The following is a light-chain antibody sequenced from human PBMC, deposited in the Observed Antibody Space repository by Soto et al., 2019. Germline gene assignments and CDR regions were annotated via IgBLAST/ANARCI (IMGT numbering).Light chain of an antibody. V-gene: IGKV1-39*01. J-gene: IGKJ1*01. Sequence: DIQMTQSPSALSASVGDRVIITCRASQSISSYLNWYQQRPGKAPYLLIYAASSLHSGVPSRFSGSGSGTDFTLTITNLQPEDFATYYCQQSYSTPPWTFGQGTKVEIK. CDR3: QQSYSTPPWT. CDR1: QSISSY. CDR2: AAS.